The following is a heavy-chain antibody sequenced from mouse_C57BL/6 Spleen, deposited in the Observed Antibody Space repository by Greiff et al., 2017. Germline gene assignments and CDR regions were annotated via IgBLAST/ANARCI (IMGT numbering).Heavy chain of an antibody. Sequence: QVHVKQPGTELVKPGASVKLSCKASGYTFTSYWMHWVKQRPGQGLEWIGNINPSNGGTNYNEKFKSKATLTVDKSSSTAYMQLSSLTSEDSAVYYCARNYYGSRDFDYWGQGTTLTVSS. J-gene: IGHJ2*01. CDR3: ARNYYGSRDFDY. CDR2: INPSNGGT. V-gene: IGHV1-53*01. D-gene: IGHD1-1*01. CDR1: GYTFTSYW.